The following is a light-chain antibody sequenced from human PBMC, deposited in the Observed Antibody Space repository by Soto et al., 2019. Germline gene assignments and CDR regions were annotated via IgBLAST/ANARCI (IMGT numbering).Light chain of an antibody. V-gene: IGKV1-27*01. J-gene: IGKJ5*01. CDR2: SES. CDR3: QKFNTAHLT. CDR1: QDISVY. Sequence: DIQMTQSPSSLSASVGDRVTITCRASQDISVYLAWYQQKPGKVPKLLIYSESTLQSGVPYRFSGSGSGTDFTLTISRLQPEDVATYYCQKFNTAHLTFVQGTRREIK.